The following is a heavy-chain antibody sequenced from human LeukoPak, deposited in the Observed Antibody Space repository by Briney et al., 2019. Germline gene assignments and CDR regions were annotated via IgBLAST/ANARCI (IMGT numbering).Heavy chain of an antibody. CDR2: TISILDIT. J-gene: IGHJ4*02. CDR3: ASMDYTNSSIYFDF. D-gene: IGHD4-11*01. Sequence: GASVKASCRVYAGTYGSYDTTWVRQAPGHGLEWMGRTISILDITIYAQRIQDTLTLTAARATHPSYMELGGLPSEHPSVYYCASMDYTNSSIYFDFRGQGAPVTVSS. CDR1: AGTYGSYD. V-gene: IGHV1-69*04.